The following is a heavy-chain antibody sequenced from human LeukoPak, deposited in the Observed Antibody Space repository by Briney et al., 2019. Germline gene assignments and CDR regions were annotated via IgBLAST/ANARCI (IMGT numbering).Heavy chain of an antibody. CDR3: ARGRATKQQLVGAVDAFDI. CDR1: GGSISSGSYY. J-gene: IGHJ3*02. D-gene: IGHD6-13*01. CDR2: IYTSGST. V-gene: IGHV4-61*02. Sequence: SETLSLTCTVSGGSISSGSYYWSWIRQPAGKGLEWIGRIYTSGSTNYNPSLKSRVTISVDTSKNQFSLKLSSVTAADTAVYYCARGRATKQQLVGAVDAFDIWGQGTMVTVSS.